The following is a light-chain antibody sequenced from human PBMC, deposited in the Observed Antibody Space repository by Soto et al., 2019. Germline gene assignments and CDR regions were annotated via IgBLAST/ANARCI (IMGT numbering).Light chain of an antibody. CDR2: SAF. Sequence: SHSAAALSLSTGERATLSCKASRSVSTNLAWYKQKPGQAPRLLSYSAFTRATGIPARFSGSASGTEFTLTISILKSEDFEIYYCQQYTIWPRTFGQGTNVDI. V-gene: IGKV3-15*01. CDR3: QQYTIWPRT. J-gene: IGKJ1*01. CDR1: RSVSTN.